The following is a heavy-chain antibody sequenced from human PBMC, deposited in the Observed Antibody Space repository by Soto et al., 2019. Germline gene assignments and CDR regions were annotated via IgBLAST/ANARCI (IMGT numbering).Heavy chain of an antibody. Sequence: SETLSLTCAVSGGSISSSNWWSWVRQPPGKGLEWIGEIYHSGSTNYNPSLKSRVTISVDKSKNQFSLKLSSVTAADTAVYYCARGFRGSYRYFDYWGQGTLVTAPQ. CDR3: ARGFRGSYRYFDY. CDR2: IYHSGST. CDR1: GGSISSSNW. V-gene: IGHV4-4*02. D-gene: IGHD1-26*01. J-gene: IGHJ4*02.